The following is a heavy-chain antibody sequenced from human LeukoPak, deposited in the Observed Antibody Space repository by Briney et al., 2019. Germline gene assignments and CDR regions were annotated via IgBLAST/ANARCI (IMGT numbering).Heavy chain of an antibody. J-gene: IGHJ4*02. CDR3: ARGPDYDSSGYCDY. V-gene: IGHV1-69*13. CDR2: IIPIFGTA. Sequence: SVKVSHKASGGTFSSYAISWVRQAPGQGLEWMGGIIPIFGTANYAQKFQGRVTITADESTSTAYMELSSLRFEDTAVYYCARGPDYDSSGYCDYWGQGTLVTVSS. CDR1: GGTFSSYA. D-gene: IGHD3-22*01.